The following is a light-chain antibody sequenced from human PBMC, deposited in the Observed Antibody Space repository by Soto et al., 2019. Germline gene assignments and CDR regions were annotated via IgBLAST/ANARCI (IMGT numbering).Light chain of an antibody. CDR3: CSYAGSYTYV. V-gene: IGLV2-11*01. CDR2: DVN. J-gene: IGLJ1*01. CDR1: SSVVGAYTY. Sequence: QSVLAQPRSVSGSPGQSVTISCTGTSSVVGAYTYVSWYQQHPGKAPKLMIYDVNKRPSGIPDRFSGFKPGNTASLTISGLQAEDEADYYCCSYAGSYTYVFGAGTKVTVL.